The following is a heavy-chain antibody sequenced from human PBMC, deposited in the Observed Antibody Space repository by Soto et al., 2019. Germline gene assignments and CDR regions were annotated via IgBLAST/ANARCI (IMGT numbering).Heavy chain of an antibody. D-gene: IGHD1-1*01. CDR2: VIPILNIA. J-gene: IGHJ4*02. Sequence: QVQLVQSGAEVKEPGSSVQVSCQSSGGTFSSYTFNWVRQAPGQGLEWLGRVIPILNIANFAQNFQGRITITADRSTSTAYLEVRSLRSEDTAVYYCARAQLPPDGVHYWGQGTRVTVSS. V-gene: IGHV1-69*02. CDR3: ARAQLPPDGVHY. CDR1: GGTFSSYT.